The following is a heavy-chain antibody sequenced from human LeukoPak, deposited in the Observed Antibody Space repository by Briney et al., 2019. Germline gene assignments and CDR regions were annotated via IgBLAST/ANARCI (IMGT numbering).Heavy chain of an antibody. Sequence: GGSLRLSCAASGFTFSSYAMHWVRQAPGKGPEYVSAISSNGGSTYYANSVKGRFTISRDNSKNTLYLQMGSLRAEDMAVYYCARDRYPYDSTVFAYWGQGTLVTVSS. CDR1: GFTFSSYA. CDR2: ISSNGGST. J-gene: IGHJ4*02. D-gene: IGHD3-22*01. V-gene: IGHV3-64*01. CDR3: ARDRYPYDSTVFAY.